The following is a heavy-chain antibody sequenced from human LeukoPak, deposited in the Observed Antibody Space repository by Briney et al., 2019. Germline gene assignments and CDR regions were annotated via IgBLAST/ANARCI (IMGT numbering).Heavy chain of an antibody. CDR3: ARHYGP. D-gene: IGHD3-10*01. CDR2: IYDSGST. V-gene: IGHV4-39*01. J-gene: IGHJ5*02. Sequence: SLTLSLTCTVSVDSIRSSHYYWGWIRQPPGKGLEWIGSIYDSGSTYYNPSLKSRVTISVDTSKNQFSLKLNSVTAADTAVYYFARHYGPWGQGTLVTVSS. CDR1: VDSIRSSHYY.